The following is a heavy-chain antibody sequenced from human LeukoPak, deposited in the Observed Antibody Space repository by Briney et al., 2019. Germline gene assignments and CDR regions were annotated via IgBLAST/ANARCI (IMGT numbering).Heavy chain of an antibody. Sequence: SSVKVSCKASGYTFTRYGISWVRQAPGQGREWMGWISAYNGNTNYAQKLQGRVTMTTDTSTSTAYMELRSLRSDDTAVYYCARVGGSLMIGDYWGQGTLVTVSS. V-gene: IGHV1-18*01. D-gene: IGHD3-22*01. CDR2: ISAYNGNT. CDR1: GYTFTRYG. CDR3: ARVGGSLMIGDY. J-gene: IGHJ4*02.